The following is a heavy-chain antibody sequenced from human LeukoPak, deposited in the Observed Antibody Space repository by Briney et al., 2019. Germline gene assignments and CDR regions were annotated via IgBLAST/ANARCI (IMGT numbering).Heavy chain of an antibody. CDR1: GGSISSYY. CDR2: IYYSGST. D-gene: IGHD6-13*01. V-gene: IGHV4-59*08. CDR3: ARGWIAASYFDY. Sequence: SETLSLTCTVSGGSISSYYWSWIRQPPGKGLEWIGYIYYSGSTNYNPSLKSRVTISVDTSKNQFSLKLSSVTAADTAVYYCARGWIAASYFDYWGQGTLVTVSS. J-gene: IGHJ4*02.